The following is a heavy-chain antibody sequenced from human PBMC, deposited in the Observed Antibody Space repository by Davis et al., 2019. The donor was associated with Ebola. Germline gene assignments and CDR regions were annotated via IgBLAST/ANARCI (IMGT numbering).Heavy chain of an antibody. CDR2: IIPILGIA. D-gene: IGHD5-12*01. CDR3: ARGPENIVATMGFDP. V-gene: IGHV1-69*04. J-gene: IGHJ5*02. Sequence: SVKVSCKASGGTFSSYAISWVRQAPGQGLEWMGRIIPILGIANYAQKFQGRVTITADESTSTAYMELSSLRSEDTAVYYCARGPENIVATMGFDPWGQGTLVTVSS. CDR1: GGTFSSYA.